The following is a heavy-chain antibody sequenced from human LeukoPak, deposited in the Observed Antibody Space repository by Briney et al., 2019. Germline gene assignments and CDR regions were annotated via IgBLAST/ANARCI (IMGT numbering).Heavy chain of an antibody. CDR1: GFTFSSYD. CDR2: IGTAGDT. CDR3: ARGGSGWYPPVYMDV. D-gene: IGHD6-19*01. V-gene: IGHV3-13*01. Sequence: GGSLRLSCAASGFTFSSYDMHWVRQATGKGLEWVSAIGTAGDTYYPGSVKGRFTISRENAKNSLYLQMNSLRAGDTAVYYCARGGSGWYPPVYMDVWGKGTTVTISS. J-gene: IGHJ6*03.